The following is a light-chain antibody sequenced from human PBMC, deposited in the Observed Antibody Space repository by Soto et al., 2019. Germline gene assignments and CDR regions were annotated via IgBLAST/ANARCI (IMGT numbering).Light chain of an antibody. CDR2: GAS. V-gene: IGKV3-11*01. J-gene: IGKJ5*01. Sequence: EMVMTQSPATLSVSPGERATLSCRASQSVSSNLAWYQQKPGQAPRLLIYGASNRATGIPDRFSGSGFGTDFTLTISSLEPEDAAVYYCQQRSNWPPITFGQGTRLEIK. CDR3: QQRSNWPPIT. CDR1: QSVSSN.